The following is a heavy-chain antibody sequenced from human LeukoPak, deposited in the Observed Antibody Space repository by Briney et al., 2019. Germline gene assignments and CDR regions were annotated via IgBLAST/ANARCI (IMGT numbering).Heavy chain of an antibody. CDR3: ARHVRSGCGGDCYPY. D-gene: IGHD2-21*02. CDR2: FYHGETT. V-gene: IGHV4-38-2*02. Sequence: PSETLSLTCTVSDYSFNSGYYWAWIRPPPGKGMEWIGSFYHGETTSYNPSLKSRVIISLDTSNSQFSLRVTSVTAADTAVYYCARHVRSGCGGDCYPYWGQGTLVTVSS. CDR1: DYSFNSGYY. J-gene: IGHJ4*02.